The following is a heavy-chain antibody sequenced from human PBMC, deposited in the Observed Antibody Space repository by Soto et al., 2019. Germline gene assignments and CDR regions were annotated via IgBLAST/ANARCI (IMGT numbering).Heavy chain of an antibody. CDR3: AKEGYYDILTGYYPTYDY. Sequence: GGSLRLSCAASGFTFSSYAMSWVRQAPGKGLEWVSAISGSGGSTYYADSVKGRFTISRDNSKNTLYLQMNSLRAEDTAVYYCAKEGYYDILTGYYPTYDYWGQGTLVTVSS. D-gene: IGHD3-9*01. V-gene: IGHV3-23*01. CDR2: ISGSGGST. J-gene: IGHJ4*02. CDR1: GFTFSSYA.